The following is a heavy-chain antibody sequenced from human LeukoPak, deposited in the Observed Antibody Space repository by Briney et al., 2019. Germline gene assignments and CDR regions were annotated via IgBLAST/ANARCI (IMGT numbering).Heavy chain of an antibody. CDR1: GFTFSNYA. Sequence: PGGSLRLSCAASGFTFSNYAMSWVRQAPGKGLEWVSSVGTSGGSTYHADSVKGRFTISRDNSKSTLYLQMNSLRAEDTAVYYCAKEDYVRRAGLDYWGQGTLVTVSS. D-gene: IGHD4-17*01. J-gene: IGHJ4*02. CDR3: AKEDYVRRAGLDY. CDR2: VGTSGGST. V-gene: IGHV3-23*01.